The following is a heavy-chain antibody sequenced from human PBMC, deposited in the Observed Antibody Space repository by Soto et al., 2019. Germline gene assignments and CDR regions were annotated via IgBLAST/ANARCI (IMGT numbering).Heavy chain of an antibody. CDR3: ARSLLRYFDWFLYSPAKSDAFDI. J-gene: IGHJ3*02. CDR2: IIPIFGTA. CDR1: GGTFSSYA. Sequence: GASVKVSCKASGGTFSSYAISWVRQAPGQGLEWMGGIIPIFGTANYAQKFQGRVTITADESTSTAYMELSSLRSEDTAVYYCARSLLRYFDWFLYSPAKSDAFDIWGQGTMVTVSS. D-gene: IGHD3-9*01. V-gene: IGHV1-69*13.